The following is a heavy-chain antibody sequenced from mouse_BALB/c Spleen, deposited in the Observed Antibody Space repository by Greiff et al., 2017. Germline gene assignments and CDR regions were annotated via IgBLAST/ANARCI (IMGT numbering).Heavy chain of an antibody. D-gene: IGHD1-1*01. Sequence: EVKLEESGGGLVKPGGSLKLSCAASGFTFSDYYMYWVRQTPEKRLEWVATISDGGSYTYYPDSVKGRFTISRDNAKNNLYLQMSSLKSEDTAMYYCARGGSSYAYAMDYWGQGTSVTVSS. CDR3: ARGGSSYAYAMDY. J-gene: IGHJ4*01. CDR1: GFTFSDYY. V-gene: IGHV5-4*02. CDR2: ISDGGSYT.